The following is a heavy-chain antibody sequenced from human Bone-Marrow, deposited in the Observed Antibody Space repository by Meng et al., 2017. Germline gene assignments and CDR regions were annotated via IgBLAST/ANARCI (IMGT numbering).Heavy chain of an antibody. CDR3: ARGTGDGYNYPLYYFDY. D-gene: IGHD5-24*01. CDR1: GFTFSSYG. CDR2: IWYDGSNK. Sequence: GESLKISCAASGFTFSSYGMHWVRQAPGKGLEWVAVIWYDGSNKYYADSVKGRFTISRDNSKNTLYLQMNSLRAEDMAVYYCARGTGDGYNYPLYYFDYWGQGTLVTVSS. J-gene: IGHJ4*02. V-gene: IGHV3-33*01.